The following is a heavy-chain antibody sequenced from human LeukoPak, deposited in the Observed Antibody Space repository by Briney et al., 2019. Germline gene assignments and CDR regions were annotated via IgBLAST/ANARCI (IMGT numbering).Heavy chain of an antibody. J-gene: IGHJ4*02. CDR3: ARAYSSSFFSFYYFDY. CDR1: GYTFTSYD. D-gene: IGHD6-13*01. V-gene: IGHV1-8*01. Sequence: ASVKVSCKASGYTFTSYDINWVRQATGQGLEWMGWMNPNSGNTGYAQKFQGRVTMTRNTSISTAYMELSSLRSEDTAVYYCARAYSSSFFSFYYFDYWGQGSLVTVSS. CDR2: MNPNSGNT.